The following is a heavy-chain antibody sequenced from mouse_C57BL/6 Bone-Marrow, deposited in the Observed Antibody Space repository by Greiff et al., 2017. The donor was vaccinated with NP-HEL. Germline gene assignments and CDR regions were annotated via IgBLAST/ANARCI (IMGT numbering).Heavy chain of an antibody. V-gene: IGHV1-19*01. CDR3: ARRRFITTVVDY. J-gene: IGHJ2*01. Sequence: VQLQQSGPVLVKPGASVKMSCKASGYTFTDYYMNWVKQSHGTSLEWIGVINPYNGGPSYNQKFKGKATLTVDKSSSTAYMALNSLTSEDSAVYYCARRRFITTVVDYWGQGTTLTVSS. D-gene: IGHD1-1*01. CDR1: GYTFTDYY. CDR2: INPYNGGP.